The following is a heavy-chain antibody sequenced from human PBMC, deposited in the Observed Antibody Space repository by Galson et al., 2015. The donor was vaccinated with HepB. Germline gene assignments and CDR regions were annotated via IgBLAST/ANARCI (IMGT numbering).Heavy chain of an antibody. CDR2: ISSSSTI. D-gene: IGHD6-19*01. J-gene: IGHJ6*02. Sequence: LRLSCAASGFTFSSYSMNWVRQAPGKGLEWVSYISSSSTIYYADSVKGRFTISRDNAKNSLYLQMNSLRAEDTAVYYCARTYSSGWFQNYYYYGMDVWGQGTTVTVSS. CDR1: GFTFSSYS. V-gene: IGHV3-48*01. CDR3: ARTYSSGWFQNYYYYGMDV.